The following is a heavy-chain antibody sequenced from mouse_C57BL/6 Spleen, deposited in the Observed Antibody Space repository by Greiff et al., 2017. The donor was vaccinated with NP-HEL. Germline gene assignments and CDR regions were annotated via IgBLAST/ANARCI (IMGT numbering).Heavy chain of an antibody. Sequence: QVQLQQPGAELVRPGSSVKLSCKASGYTFTSYWMHWVKQRPIQGLEWIGNIDPSDSETHYNQKFKDKATLTVDKSSSTAYMQLSSLTSEDSAVYYCARPLYYDDDGGAWFAYWGQGTLVTVSA. V-gene: IGHV1-52*01. CDR3: ARPLYYDDDGGAWFAY. CDR2: IDPSDSET. J-gene: IGHJ3*01. CDR1: GYTFTSYW. D-gene: IGHD2-4*01.